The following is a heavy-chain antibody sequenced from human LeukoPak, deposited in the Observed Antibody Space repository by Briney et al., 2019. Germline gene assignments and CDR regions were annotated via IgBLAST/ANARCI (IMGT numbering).Heavy chain of an antibody. CDR1: GGSFSGYY. CDR2: INHSGST. V-gene: IGHV4-34*01. J-gene: IGHJ4*02. Sequence: SETLSLTCAVYGGSFSGYYWSWIRQPPGKGLEWIGEINHSGSTNYNPSLKSRVTISVDTSKNQFSLKLSSVTAADTAVYYCARAVDTAMVWFYWGQGTLVTVSS. D-gene: IGHD5-18*01. CDR3: ARAVDTAMVWFY.